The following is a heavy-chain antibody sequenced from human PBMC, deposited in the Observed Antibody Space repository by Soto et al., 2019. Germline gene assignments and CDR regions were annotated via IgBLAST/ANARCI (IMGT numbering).Heavy chain of an antibody. D-gene: IGHD4-17*01. CDR3: AKVYGTTVTGRITFQH. J-gene: IGHJ1*01. V-gene: IGHV3-23*01. Sequence: PGGSLRLSCAASGFTFSSYSMSWVRQAPGKGLEWVSAISGSGGSTYYADSVKGRFTISRDNSKNTLYLQMNSLRAEDTAVYYCAKVYGTTVTGRITFQHWGQGTLVTVSS. CDR1: GFTFSSYS. CDR2: ISGSGGST.